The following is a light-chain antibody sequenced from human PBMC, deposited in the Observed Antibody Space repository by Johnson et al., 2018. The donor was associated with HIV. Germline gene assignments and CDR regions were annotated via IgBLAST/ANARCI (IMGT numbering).Light chain of an antibody. CDR2: ENN. Sequence: QSVLTQPPSVSAAPGQKVTISCSGSTSNLGNNYVSWYQQIPGTAPKLLIYENNKRPSGIPDRFPGSKSGTSATLGITGLRTGDEADYYCGTWDSSLSAYVFGTGTKVTVL. CDR1: TSNLGNNY. CDR3: GTWDSSLSAYV. J-gene: IGLJ1*01. V-gene: IGLV1-51*02.